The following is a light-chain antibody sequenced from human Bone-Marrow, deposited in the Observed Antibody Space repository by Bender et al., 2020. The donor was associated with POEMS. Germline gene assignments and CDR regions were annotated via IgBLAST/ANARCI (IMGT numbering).Light chain of an antibody. CDR3: SSYTRSNTLI. Sequence: QSALTQPASVSGSPGQSITISCTGTSSDVGAYNYVSWFQHHPGKAPKVMISDVADRPSGVSHRFSGSKSGNTASLTISGLQTEDEADYYCSSYTRSNTLIFGGGTKLTVL. CDR1: SSDVGAYNY. J-gene: IGLJ2*01. CDR2: DVA. V-gene: IGLV2-14*03.